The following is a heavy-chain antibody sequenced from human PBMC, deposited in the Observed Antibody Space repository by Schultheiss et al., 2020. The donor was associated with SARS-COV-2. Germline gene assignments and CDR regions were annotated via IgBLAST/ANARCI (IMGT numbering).Heavy chain of an antibody. CDR1: GFTFSSYW. Sequence: GSLRLSCAASGFTFSSYWMSWVRQAPGKGLEWIGSIYYSGSTYYNPSLKSRVTISVDTSKNQFSLKLSSVTAADTAVYYCARRGSGIGIPFIDLWGRGTLVTVSS. D-gene: IGHD2-21*01. J-gene: IGHJ2*01. CDR3: ARRGSGIGIPFIDL. CDR2: IYYSGST. V-gene: IGHV4-39*07.